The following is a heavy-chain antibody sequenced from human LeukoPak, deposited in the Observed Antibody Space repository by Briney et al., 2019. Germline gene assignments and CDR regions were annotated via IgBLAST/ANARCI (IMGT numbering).Heavy chain of an antibody. CDR3: ATVGTYYYDSSGLDY. Sequence: GASVKVSCKVSGYTLTELSMHWVRQAPGKGLEWMGGFDPEDGETIYAQKFQGRVAMTEDTSTDTAYMELSSLRSEDTAVYYCATVGTYYYDSSGLDYWGQGTLVTVSS. V-gene: IGHV1-24*01. J-gene: IGHJ4*02. CDR1: GYTLTELS. CDR2: FDPEDGET. D-gene: IGHD3-22*01.